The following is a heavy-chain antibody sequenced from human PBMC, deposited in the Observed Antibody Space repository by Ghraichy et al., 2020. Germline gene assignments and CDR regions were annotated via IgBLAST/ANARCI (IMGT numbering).Heavy chain of an antibody. D-gene: IGHD6-6*01. J-gene: IGHJ6*02. CDR2: IYYSGST. Sequence: TLSLTCTVSGGSISSYYWSWIRQPPGKGLEWIGYIYYSGSTNYNPSLKSRVTISVDTSKNQFSLKLSSVTAADTAVYYCARGYSSSSGNYYYYGMDVWGQGTTVTVSS. CDR3: ARGYSSSSGNYYYYGMDV. V-gene: IGHV4-59*01. CDR1: GGSISSYY.